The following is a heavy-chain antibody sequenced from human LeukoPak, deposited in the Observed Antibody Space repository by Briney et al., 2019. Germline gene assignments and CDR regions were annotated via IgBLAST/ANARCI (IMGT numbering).Heavy chain of an antibody. Sequence: ASVKVSRKASGYTFTGYYMHWVRQAPGQGLEWMGWINPNSGGTNYAQKFQGRVTMTRDTSISTAYMELSRLRSDDTAVYYCARDRPYCSGGSCYSDGAFDIWGQGTMVTVSS. D-gene: IGHD2-15*01. CDR1: GYTFTGYY. J-gene: IGHJ3*02. V-gene: IGHV1-2*02. CDR2: INPNSGGT. CDR3: ARDRPYCSGGSCYSDGAFDI.